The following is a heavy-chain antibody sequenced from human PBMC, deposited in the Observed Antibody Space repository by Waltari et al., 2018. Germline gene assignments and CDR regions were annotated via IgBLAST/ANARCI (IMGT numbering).Heavy chain of an antibody. CDR2: IATCPNRL. CDR1: VFSFKNYA. Sequence: EVQLVESGGGLSQTGGSLRLSWEASVFSFKNYAMNWVRQAPGKRLAVVAFIATCPNRLYDANSLKGRFTISRDDAKDSLFLQMNSLRAEDTALYFCAREPTVTGENYFDSWGQGALVSVSS. D-gene: IGHD7-27*01. J-gene: IGHJ4*02. V-gene: IGHV3-48*01. CDR3: AREPTVTGENYFDS.